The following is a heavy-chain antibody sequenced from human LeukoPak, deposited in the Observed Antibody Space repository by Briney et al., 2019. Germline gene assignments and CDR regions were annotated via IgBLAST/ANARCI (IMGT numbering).Heavy chain of an antibody. CDR2: INHSGST. Sequence: SETLSLTCAVYGGSFSGYYWSWIRQPPGKGLEGIGEINHSGSTNYNPSLTSRVTIYVDKSKNQFSLKLSSVTAADTAVYYCARDVRSRWLVPRGFDYWGQGTLVTVSP. V-gene: IGHV4-34*01. CDR1: GGSFSGYY. J-gene: IGHJ4*02. CDR3: ARDVRSRWLVPRGFDY. D-gene: IGHD6-19*01.